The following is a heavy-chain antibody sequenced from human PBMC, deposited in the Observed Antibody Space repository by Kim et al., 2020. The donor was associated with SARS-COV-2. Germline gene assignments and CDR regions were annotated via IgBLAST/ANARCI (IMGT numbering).Heavy chain of an antibody. D-gene: IGHD3-22*01. J-gene: IGHJ3*02. Sequence: GGSLRLSCAASGFTFSSYAMSWVRQAPGKWLEWVSAISGSGGRTYYADSVKGRFTISRDNSKNTLYLQMNSLSAEDTAVYYCAKDGQWLLLQSAFDIWGQGTMVTVSP. CDR3: AKDGQWLLLQSAFDI. CDR1: GFTFSSYA. V-gene: IGHV3-23*01. CDR2: ISGSGGRT.